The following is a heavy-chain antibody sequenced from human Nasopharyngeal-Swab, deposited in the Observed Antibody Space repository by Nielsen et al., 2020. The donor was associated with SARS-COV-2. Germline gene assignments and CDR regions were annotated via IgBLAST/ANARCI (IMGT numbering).Heavy chain of an antibody. CDR1: GGSISSYY. D-gene: IGHD2-21*02. J-gene: IGHJ4*02. V-gene: IGHV4-59*01. CDR2: IYYSGST. Sequence: SETPSLTCTVSGGSISSYYWSWIRQPPGKGLEWIGYIYYSGSTNYNPSLKSRVTISVDTSKNQFSLKLSSVTAADTAVYYCARERVTDKYFDYWGQGTLVTVSS. CDR3: ARERVTDKYFDY.